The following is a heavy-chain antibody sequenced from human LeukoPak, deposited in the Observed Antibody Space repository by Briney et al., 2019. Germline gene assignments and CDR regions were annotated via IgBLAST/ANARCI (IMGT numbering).Heavy chain of an antibody. D-gene: IGHD1-26*01. Sequence: SETLSLTCTVSGGSISSSTYCWSWVRQPPGKGLEWIGEIYHSGSTNYNPSLKSRVTISVDKSKNQFSLKLSSVTAADTAVYYCARVSSGATTVDYWGQGTLVTVSS. CDR1: GGSISSSTYC. J-gene: IGHJ4*02. CDR2: IYHSGST. CDR3: ARVSSGATTVDY. V-gene: IGHV4-4*02.